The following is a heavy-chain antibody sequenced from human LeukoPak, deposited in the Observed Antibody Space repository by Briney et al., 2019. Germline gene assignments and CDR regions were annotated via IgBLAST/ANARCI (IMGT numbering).Heavy chain of an antibody. CDR1: GGSISSSSYY. CDR3: ARRRIAAIDY. J-gene: IGHJ4*02. D-gene: IGHD6-13*01. Sequence: SETLSLTCTASGGSISSSSYYWDWIRQPPGKGLEWIGTIFYSGTTSYSPSLKSRVTISVDTSRNQFSLKLNSVTAADTAIYYCARRRIAAIDYWGQGTLVTVSS. CDR2: IFYSGTT. V-gene: IGHV4-39*01.